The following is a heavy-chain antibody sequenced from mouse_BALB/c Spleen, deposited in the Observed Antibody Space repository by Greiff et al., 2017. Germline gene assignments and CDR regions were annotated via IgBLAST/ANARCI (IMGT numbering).Heavy chain of an antibody. CDR3: ARAYYRYAMDY. CDR1: GYSFTSYY. V-gene: IGHV1-66*01. J-gene: IGHJ4*01. CDR2: IFPGSGNT. Sequence: QVQLQQSGPELVKPGASVKISCKASGYSFTSYYIHWVKQRPGQGLEWIGWIFPGSGNTKYNEKFKGKATLTADTSSSTAYMQLSSLTSEDSAVYFCARAYYRYAMDYWGQGTSVTVSS. D-gene: IGHD2-14*01.